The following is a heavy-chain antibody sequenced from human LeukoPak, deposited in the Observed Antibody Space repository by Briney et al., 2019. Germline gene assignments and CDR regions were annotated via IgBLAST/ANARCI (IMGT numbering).Heavy chain of an antibody. CDR3: AKDEGGSGFNWFDP. CDR2: ISWNSGSI. D-gene: IGHD2-15*01. Sequence: GGSLRLSCAASGFTFGDYAMHWVRQAPGKGLEWVSGISWNSGSIGYADSVKGRFTISRDNAKNSLCLQMNSLRAEDTALYYCAKDEGGSGFNWFDPWGQGTLVTVSS. V-gene: IGHV3-9*01. CDR1: GFTFGDYA. J-gene: IGHJ5*02.